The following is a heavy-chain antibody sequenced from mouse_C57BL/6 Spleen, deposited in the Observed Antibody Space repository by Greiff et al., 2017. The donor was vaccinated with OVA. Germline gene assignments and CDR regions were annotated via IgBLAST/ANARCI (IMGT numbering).Heavy chain of an antibody. CDR1: GYSFTDYN. D-gene: IGHD1-1*01. Sequence: EVQLQQSGPGLVKPGASVKISCKASGYSFTDYNMNWVQQSNGKSLEWIGEINPNYGTTSYNQKFKGKATLTVDQSSSTAYMQLNSLTSEDSAVYYCARGITTVVDLFDYWGQGTTLTVSS. CDR2: INPNYGTT. J-gene: IGHJ2*01. CDR3: ARGITTVVDLFDY. V-gene: IGHV1-39*01.